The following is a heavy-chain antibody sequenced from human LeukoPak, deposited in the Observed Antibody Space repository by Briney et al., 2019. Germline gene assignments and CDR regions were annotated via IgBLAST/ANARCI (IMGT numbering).Heavy chain of an antibody. Sequence: SETLSLTCTVSGGSISSYYWSWIRQPPGKGLQWIGYIYCSGSTNYNPSLKSRVTMSVDTSKNQFSLKLSSVTAADTAVYYCAREVRMTTVMDYWGQGTLVSVSS. CDR3: AREVRMTTVMDY. J-gene: IGHJ4*02. CDR2: IYCSGST. V-gene: IGHV4-59*12. D-gene: IGHD4-11*01. CDR1: GGSISSYY.